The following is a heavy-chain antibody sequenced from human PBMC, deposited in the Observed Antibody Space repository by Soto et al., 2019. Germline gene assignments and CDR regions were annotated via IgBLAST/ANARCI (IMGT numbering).Heavy chain of an antibody. Sequence: ASVKVSCKASGYTFTSYGISWVRQAPGQGLEWMGWISAYNGNTNYAQKLQGRVTMTTDTSTSTAYMELRSLRSDDTAVYYCARAYDYIWGSYRYMADYWGQGTLVTVSS. J-gene: IGHJ4*02. CDR2: ISAYNGNT. CDR3: ARAYDYIWGSYRYMADY. CDR1: GYTFTSYG. D-gene: IGHD3-16*02. V-gene: IGHV1-18*01.